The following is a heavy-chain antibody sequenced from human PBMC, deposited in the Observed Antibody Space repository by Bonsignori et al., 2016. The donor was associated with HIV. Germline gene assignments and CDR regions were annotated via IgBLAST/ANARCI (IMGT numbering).Heavy chain of an antibody. CDR2: INHSGST. CDR3: ARDGARIAAAGTAY. J-gene: IGHJ4*02. Sequence: RQAPGKGLEWIGEINHSGSTNYNPSLKSRVTISVDTSKNQFSLKLSSVTAADTAVYYCARDGARIAAAGTAYWGQGTLVTVSS. V-gene: IGHV4-34*01. D-gene: IGHD6-13*01.